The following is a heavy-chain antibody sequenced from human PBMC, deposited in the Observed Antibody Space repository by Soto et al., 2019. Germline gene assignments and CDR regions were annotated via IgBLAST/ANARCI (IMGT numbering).Heavy chain of an antibody. V-gene: IGHV1-2*04. Sequence: GASVKVSCKASGYTFTGYYMHWVRQAPGQGLEWMGWINPNSGGTSYAQKFQGWVTMTRDTSISTAYMELSRLRSDDTAVYYCARDAEYSSSSGYYYYGMDVWGQGTTVTVSS. J-gene: IGHJ6*02. CDR3: ARDAEYSSSSGYYYYGMDV. D-gene: IGHD6-6*01. CDR1: GYTFTGYY. CDR2: INPNSGGT.